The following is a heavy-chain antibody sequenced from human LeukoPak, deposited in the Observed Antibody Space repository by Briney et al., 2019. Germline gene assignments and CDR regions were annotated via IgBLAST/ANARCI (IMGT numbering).Heavy chain of an antibody. Sequence: GGSLRLSCAASGFRFSGYWMSWVRQAPGKGLEWVSSISGSSRHKYYADSVKGRFTISRDNAKNSLYLQMNSLRAEDTAVYYCARTANFAAGYYIDYWGQGTLVTVSS. D-gene: IGHD6-13*01. CDR2: ISGSSRHK. CDR1: GFRFSGYW. CDR3: ARTANFAAGYYIDY. J-gene: IGHJ4*02. V-gene: IGHV3-21*01.